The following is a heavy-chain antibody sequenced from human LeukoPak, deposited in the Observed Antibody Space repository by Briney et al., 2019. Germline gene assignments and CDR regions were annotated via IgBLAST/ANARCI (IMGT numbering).Heavy chain of an antibody. J-gene: IGHJ4*02. CDR3: ALITRERVFDY. CDR1: EYRFSSHW. D-gene: IGHD3-10*01. Sequence: GEALKISCKDSEYRFSSHWVAWVRQLPRNGLEWMGIIYPGDSETIYSPSFQGQVTISVDKSISTAYLQWASLKASDTAMYYCALITRERVFDYWGQGTLVTVSS. CDR2: IYPGDSET. V-gene: IGHV5-51*01.